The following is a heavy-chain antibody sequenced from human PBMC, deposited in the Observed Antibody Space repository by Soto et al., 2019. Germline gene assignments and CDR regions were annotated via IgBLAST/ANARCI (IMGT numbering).Heavy chain of an antibody. D-gene: IGHD6-13*01. Sequence: VQLLESGGGLVQPGGSLRLSCAASGFTFSSYAMSWVRQAPGKGLEWVSAISGSGGSTYYADSVKGRFTISRDNSKNTLYLQMNSLRAEDTAVYYCAKGSGYSSSWPYYYYGMDVWGQGTTVTVSS. CDR2: ISGSGGST. V-gene: IGHV3-23*01. CDR3: AKGSGYSSSWPYYYYGMDV. CDR1: GFTFSSYA. J-gene: IGHJ6*02.